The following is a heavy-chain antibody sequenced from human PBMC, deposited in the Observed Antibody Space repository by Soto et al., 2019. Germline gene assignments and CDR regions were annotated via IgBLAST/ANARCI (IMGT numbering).Heavy chain of an antibody. V-gene: IGHV2-70*01. J-gene: IGHJ5*02. CDR3: ARIPCGNYYAENFFDP. Sequence: SGPTLVNPTQTLTLTCTFSGFSLTTNGMCLSWIRQPPGKALEWLALIDWDDNTYYSTSLNNRLTLSKDTAKNQVVLLVRHMGPVDTATYYCARIPCGNYYAENFFDPWGQGIPVTVSS. CDR1: GFSLTTNGMC. D-gene: IGHD3-22*01. CDR2: IDWDDNT.